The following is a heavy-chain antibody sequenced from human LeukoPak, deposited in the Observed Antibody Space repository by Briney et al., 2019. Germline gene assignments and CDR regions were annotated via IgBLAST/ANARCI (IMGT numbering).Heavy chain of an antibody. Sequence: GGSLRLSCAASGFTFSSYAMSWVRQAPGKGLEWVSAISGSGGSTYYADSVKGRFTTSRDNSKNTLYLQMNSLRAEDTAVYYCAKYPTGRSYYYGSGRIDPWGQGTLVTVSS. V-gene: IGHV3-23*01. CDR1: GFTFSSYA. J-gene: IGHJ5*02. CDR3: AKYPTGRSYYYGSGRIDP. D-gene: IGHD3-10*01. CDR2: ISGSGGST.